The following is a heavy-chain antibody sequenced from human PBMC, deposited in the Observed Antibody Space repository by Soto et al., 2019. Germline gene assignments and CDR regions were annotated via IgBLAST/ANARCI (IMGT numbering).Heavy chain of an antibody. CDR2: IYYSGAT. CDR1: GGSINPYY. CDR3: ARGGASRLPFDY. Sequence: QVQLQESGPGLVKPSETLSLTCSVSGGSINPYYWSWIRQPPGKRMEWIGSIYYSGATNYNSSVESRVTIAVDTSRDQFSLKLRSVTAADTAVYYCARGGASRLPFDYWGQGTLVTVSS. D-gene: IGHD6-13*01. J-gene: IGHJ4*02. V-gene: IGHV4-59*01.